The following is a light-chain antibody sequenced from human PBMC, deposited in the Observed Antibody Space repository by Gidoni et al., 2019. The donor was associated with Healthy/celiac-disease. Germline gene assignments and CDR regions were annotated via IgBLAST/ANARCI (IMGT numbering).Light chain of an antibody. V-gene: IGLV5-45*03. J-gene: IGLJ3*02. CDR1: SGINVGTYR. CDR2: YKSDSDK. Sequence: QAVLTQPSSLSASPGASASLPCTLRSGINVGTYRIYWYQQKPGSPPQYLLMYKSDSDKQQGSGVPSRFSGSKDVSANSGILLISGLQSEDEADYYCMIWHSSAWVFGGGTKLTVL. CDR3: MIWHSSAWV.